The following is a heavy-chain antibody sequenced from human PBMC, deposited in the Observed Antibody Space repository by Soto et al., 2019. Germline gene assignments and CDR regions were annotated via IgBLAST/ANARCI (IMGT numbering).Heavy chain of an antibody. CDR3: ARLLTTVPHRGGYDYAGLDV. CDR2: TKQDGSEK. D-gene: IGHD4-17*01. J-gene: IGHJ6*04. V-gene: IGHV3-7*03. CDR1: GFTFSRYW. Sequence: PGGSLRLSCAASGFTFSRYWMSWVRQAPGKGLEWVANTKQDGSEKYYLDSVKGRFTFSRDNAKNSLYLQMNSMRVEDMAVYYCARLLTTVPHRGGYDYAGLDVWGKGNTVTVSS.